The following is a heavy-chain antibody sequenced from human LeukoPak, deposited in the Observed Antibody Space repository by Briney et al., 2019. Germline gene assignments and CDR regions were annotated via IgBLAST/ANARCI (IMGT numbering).Heavy chain of an antibody. CDR3: ARHHFVRYGDYPGAFDI. Sequence: GESLKISCKGSGYSFTSYWIGWVRQMPGKGLEWMGIIYPGDSDTRYSPSFQGQVTISADKSISTAYLQWSSLKASDTAMYYCARHHFVRYGDYPGAFDIWGQGTMVTVSS. V-gene: IGHV5-51*01. CDR2: IYPGDSDT. D-gene: IGHD4-17*01. CDR1: GYSFTSYW. J-gene: IGHJ3*02.